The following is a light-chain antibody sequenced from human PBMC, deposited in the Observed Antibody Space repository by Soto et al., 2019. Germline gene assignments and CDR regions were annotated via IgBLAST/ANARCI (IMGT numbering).Light chain of an antibody. CDR2: DVF. Sequence: QSVLTQPPSVSGSPGQSVTISCTGTSSDIGRYPYVSWYQQRPGKAPKLILYDVFKRPSGVPDRFSGSKSANTASLTISGRQAEDEDNYCCCGYTGTTIVFGGGTKLAVI. V-gene: IGLV2-11*01. CDR1: SSDIGRYPY. CDR3: CGYTGTTIV. J-gene: IGLJ2*01.